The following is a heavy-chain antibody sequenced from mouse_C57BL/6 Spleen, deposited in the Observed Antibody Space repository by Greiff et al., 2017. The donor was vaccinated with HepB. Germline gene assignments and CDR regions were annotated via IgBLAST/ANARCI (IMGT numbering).Heavy chain of an antibody. V-gene: IGHV1-58*01. CDR2: IYIGNGYT. Sequence: VQLKESGAELVRPGSSVKMSCKTSGYTFTSYGINWVKQRPGQGLEWIGYIYIGNGYTEYNEKFKGKATLTSDTSSSTAYMQLSSLTSEDSAIYFCARWDYGKPLYWYFDVWGTGTTVTVSS. CDR3: ARWDYGKPLYWYFDV. J-gene: IGHJ1*03. D-gene: IGHD2-1*01. CDR1: GYTFTSYG.